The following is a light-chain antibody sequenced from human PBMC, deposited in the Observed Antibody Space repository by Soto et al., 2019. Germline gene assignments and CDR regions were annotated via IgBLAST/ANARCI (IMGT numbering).Light chain of an antibody. CDR2: DAS. CDR1: QSVSSY. J-gene: IGKJ5*01. CDR3: QHRSNRGT. V-gene: IGKV3-11*01. Sequence: PVERATLSCRASQSVSSYLAWYQQKPGQAPRLLIYDASSRATGIPARFSGSGSGTDFTLTIRSLQPEDFAVYYCQHRSNRGTFGQGTRLEIK.